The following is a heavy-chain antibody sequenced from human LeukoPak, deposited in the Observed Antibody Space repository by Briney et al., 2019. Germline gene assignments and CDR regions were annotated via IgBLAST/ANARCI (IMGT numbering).Heavy chain of an antibody. CDR2: ISGSSSYI. J-gene: IGHJ4*02. Sequence: GGSLTLSCAASGFTFSSYTMNWVRQAPGKGLEWVSSISGSSSYIYYADSVKGRFTISRHNAKNSLYLQMNSLSAEDTGVYYCARGDYVWGTGGEFDYWGQGTLVTVSS. CDR3: ARGDYVWGTGGEFDY. D-gene: IGHD3-16*01. CDR1: GFTFSSYT. V-gene: IGHV3-21*01.